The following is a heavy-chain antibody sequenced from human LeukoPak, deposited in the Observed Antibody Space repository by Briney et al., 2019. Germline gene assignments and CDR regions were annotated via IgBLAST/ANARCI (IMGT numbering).Heavy chain of an antibody. V-gene: IGHV4-31*03. J-gene: IGHJ4*02. CDR2: IYYSGST. CDR3: ARDRGYCGGGSCYSPGYFDY. CDR1: GGSISSGGYY. Sequence: PSATLSLTCTVSGGSISSGGYYWSWNRQRPGKGLDWIGYIYYSGSTYYNPSLKSRVTTSVDTSKNQFSLKLSSASAADTAVYYCARDRGYCGGGSCYSPGYFDYWGQGTLVTVSS. D-gene: IGHD2-15*01.